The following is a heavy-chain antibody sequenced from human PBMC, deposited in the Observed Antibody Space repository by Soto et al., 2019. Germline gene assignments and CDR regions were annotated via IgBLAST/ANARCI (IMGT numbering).Heavy chain of an antibody. CDR2: IKSKTDGGTT. Sequence: EVQLVESGGGLVKPGGSLRLSCAASGFTFSNAWMSWVRQAPGKGLEWVGRIKSKTDGGTTDYAAPVKGRFTISRDDSKNTLYLQMTSLKPEDQAVYYCTTSSAWSRGPRSSYFDYWGQEPWSPSPQ. V-gene: IGHV3-15*01. CDR3: TTSSAWSRGPRSSYFDY. D-gene: IGHD6-19*01. CDR1: GFTFSNAW. J-gene: IGHJ4*01.